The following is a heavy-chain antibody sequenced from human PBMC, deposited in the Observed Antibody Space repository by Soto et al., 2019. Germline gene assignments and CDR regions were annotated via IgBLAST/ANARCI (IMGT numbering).Heavy chain of an antibody. Sequence: LSLTCTVSGGSISSGDYYWSWIRQPPGKGLEWIGYIYYSGSTYYNPSLKSRVTISVDTSKNQFSLKLSSVTAADTAVYYCARGRAAGCEFDYWGQGTLVTVSS. CDR1: GGSISSGDYY. CDR3: ARGRAAGCEFDY. V-gene: IGHV4-30-4*01. J-gene: IGHJ4*02. CDR2: IYYSGST. D-gene: IGHD2-15*01.